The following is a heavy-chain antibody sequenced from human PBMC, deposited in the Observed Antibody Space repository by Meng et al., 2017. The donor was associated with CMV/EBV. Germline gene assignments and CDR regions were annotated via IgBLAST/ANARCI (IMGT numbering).Heavy chain of an antibody. CDR3: ERAPYYYDSSGSPDAFDI. V-gene: IGHV1-69*10. CDR2: IIPILGIA. CDR1: GGTFSSYA. Sequence: SVKVSCKASGGTFSSYAISWVRQAPGQGLEWMGGIIPILGIANYAQKFQGRVTITADKSTSTAYMELSSLRSEDTAVYYCERAPYYYDSSGSPDAFDIWGQGTMVTVSS. J-gene: IGHJ3*02. D-gene: IGHD3-22*01.